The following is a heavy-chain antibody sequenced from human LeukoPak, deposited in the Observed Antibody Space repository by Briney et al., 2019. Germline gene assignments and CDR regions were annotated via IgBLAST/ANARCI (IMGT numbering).Heavy chain of an antibody. D-gene: IGHD3-16*01. CDR1: GFTFSSYS. CDR2: ISSSSSYI. V-gene: IGHV3-21*01. Sequence: GGSLRLSCAASGFTFSSYSMNWVRQAPGKGLEWVSSISSSSSYIYYADSEKGRFTTPRDNAKNSLYLQMNSLRAEDAAVYYCARDSGWGSSNWFDPWGQGTLVTVSS. J-gene: IGHJ5*02. CDR3: ARDSGWGSSNWFDP.